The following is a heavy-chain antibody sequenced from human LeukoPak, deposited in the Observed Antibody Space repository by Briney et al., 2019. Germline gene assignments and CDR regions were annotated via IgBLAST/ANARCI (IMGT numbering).Heavy chain of an antibody. Sequence: GGSLRLSCAASGFTFDDYGMTWVRQTPGKGLEWVSTINWNGGSTACADSVKGRFTISRDNAKNSLYLQMNSLRAEDAAVYYCAKEDCSGGRCYSLHYWGQGTLVTVSS. D-gene: IGHD2-15*01. CDR3: AKEDCSGGRCYSLHY. CDR1: GFTFDDYG. V-gene: IGHV3-20*04. J-gene: IGHJ4*02. CDR2: INWNGGST.